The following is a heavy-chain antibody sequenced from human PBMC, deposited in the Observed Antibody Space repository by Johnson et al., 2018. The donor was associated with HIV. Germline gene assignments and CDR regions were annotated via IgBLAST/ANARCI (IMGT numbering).Heavy chain of an antibody. CDR3: ATYDTRVWRSFQI. Sequence: VQLVESGGVVVQPGGSLRLSCAASGFTFDDYAMHWVRQAPGKGLEWVAFIRYDGSTKYYVDALRGRFTISRDNAKNSLYLQMNSRRVEDTAVYYCATYDTRVWRSFQIWGQGTMVTVSS. J-gene: IGHJ3*02. CDR2: IRYDGSTK. D-gene: IGHD2-8*01. CDR1: GFTFDDYA. V-gene: IGHV3-30*02.